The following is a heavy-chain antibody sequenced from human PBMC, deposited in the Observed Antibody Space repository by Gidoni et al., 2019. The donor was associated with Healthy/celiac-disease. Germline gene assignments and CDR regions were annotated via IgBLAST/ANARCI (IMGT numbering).Heavy chain of an antibody. CDR3: ARVHYSSSWYGDFQH. D-gene: IGHD6-13*01. CDR2: ISYDGSNK. CDR1: GFPFSSYA. V-gene: IGHV3-30-3*01. Sequence: QVQLVESGGGVVQPGRSLRLSCAASGFPFSSYAMHWVRQAPGKGLEWVAVISYDGSNKYYADSVKGRFTISRDNSKNTLYLQMNSLRAEDTAVYYCARVHYSSSWYGDFQHWGQGTLVTVSS. J-gene: IGHJ1*01.